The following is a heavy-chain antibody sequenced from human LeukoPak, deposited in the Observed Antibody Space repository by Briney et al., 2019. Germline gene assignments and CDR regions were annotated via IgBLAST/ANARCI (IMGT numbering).Heavy chain of an antibody. CDR3: ARRRGPTARSDFFDY. CDR1: GGSISSYY. Sequence: SETLSLTCTVSGGSISSYYWSWIRQPPGKGLEWIGYIYYSGSTNYNPSLKSRVTISVDTSKNQFSLKLSSVTAADTAMYYCARRRGPTARSDFFDYWGQGTLVTVSS. V-gene: IGHV4-59*08. CDR2: IYYSGST. D-gene: IGHD6-6*01. J-gene: IGHJ4*02.